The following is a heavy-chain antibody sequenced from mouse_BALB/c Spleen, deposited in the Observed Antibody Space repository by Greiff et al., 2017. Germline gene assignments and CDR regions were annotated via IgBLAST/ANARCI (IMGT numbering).Heavy chain of an antibody. CDR2: ISSGGSYT. V-gene: IGHV5-6*01. Sequence: DVQLVESGGDLVKPGGSLKLSCAASGFTFSSYGMSWVRQTPDKRLEWVATISSGGSYTYYPDSVKGRFTISRDNAKNTLYLQMSSLKSEDTAMYYCAKGYFDVWGAGTTVTVSS. CDR1: GFTFSSYG. CDR3: AKGYFDV. J-gene: IGHJ1*01.